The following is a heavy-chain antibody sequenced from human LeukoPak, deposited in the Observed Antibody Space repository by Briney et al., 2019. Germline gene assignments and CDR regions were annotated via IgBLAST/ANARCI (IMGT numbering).Heavy chain of an antibody. V-gene: IGHV3-21*01. CDR2: ISSSSSYI. D-gene: IGHD4-23*01. J-gene: IGHJ4*02. CDR3: ARDGDPWGGNSKPGY. CDR1: GFTLSSYS. Sequence: GGSLRLSCAASGFTLSSYSMNWVRQAPGKGLEWVSSISSSSSYIYYEDSVKGRFTISRDNAKNSLYLQMNSLRAEATAVYYSARDGDPWGGNSKPGYWGEGTLVTVSS.